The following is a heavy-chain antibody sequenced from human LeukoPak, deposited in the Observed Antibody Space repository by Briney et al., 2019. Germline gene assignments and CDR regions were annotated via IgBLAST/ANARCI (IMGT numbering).Heavy chain of an antibody. V-gene: IGHV1-69*04. CDR1: GGTLSSYA. CDR3: ALSGSYYFDY. CDR2: IIPILGIA. J-gene: IGHJ4*02. Sequence: GASVKVSCKASGGTLSSYAISWVRQAPGQGLEWMGRIIPILGIANYAQKFQGRVTITADKSTSTAYMELSSLRSEDTAVYYCALSGSYYFDYWGQGTLVTVSS. D-gene: IGHD1-26*01.